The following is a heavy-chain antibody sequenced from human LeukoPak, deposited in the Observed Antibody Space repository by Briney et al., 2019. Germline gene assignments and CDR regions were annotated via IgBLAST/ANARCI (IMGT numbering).Heavy chain of an antibody. V-gene: IGHV4-39*01. CDR3: ARQKILDDNYDSSGYYVDQ. CDR1: NGSIITSSYS. Sequence: SETLSLTCTVSNGSIITSSYSWGWLRQPPGKGLEWIGSIYYRGRTYYNPSLKIRVTISADTSKNQFSLNLSSVTASDTAVYYCARQKILDDNYDSSGYYVDQWGQGSLVTVSS. D-gene: IGHD3-22*01. J-gene: IGHJ4*02. CDR2: IYYRGRT.